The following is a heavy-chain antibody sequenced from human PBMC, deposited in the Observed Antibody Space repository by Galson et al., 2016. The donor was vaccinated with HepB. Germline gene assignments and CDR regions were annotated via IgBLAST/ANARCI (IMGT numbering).Heavy chain of an antibody. Sequence: ETLSLTCIVSGGSITSSSYYWGWIRQPPGKGLEWIGSIYYSGSTYYNPSLKSRVTMSVDTSKSQFSLKLRFVTAADTAVYYCASLYGDYVDYFDYWDQGTLVTVSS. D-gene: IGHD4-17*01. CDR3: ASLYGDYVDYFDY. J-gene: IGHJ4*02. V-gene: IGHV4-39*01. CDR1: GGSITSSSYY. CDR2: IYYSGST.